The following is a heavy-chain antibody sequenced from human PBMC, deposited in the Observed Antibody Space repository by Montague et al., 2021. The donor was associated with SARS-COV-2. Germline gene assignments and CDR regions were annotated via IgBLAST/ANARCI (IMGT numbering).Heavy chain of an antibody. Sequence: SETLSLTCAVHGTSFSGYYWNWIRQPPGKGLEWIGEINHGGSTKYSSSLKSRLTISADTSKNQFSLKLTSVAAADTAVYYCARLRDGVVPSPILGVGPYHSYYYMDVWGRGTTVTVSS. CDR2: INHGGST. V-gene: IGHV4-34*01. CDR1: GTSFSGYY. D-gene: IGHD3-10*01. J-gene: IGHJ6*03. CDR3: ARLRDGVVPSPILGVGPYHSYYYMDV.